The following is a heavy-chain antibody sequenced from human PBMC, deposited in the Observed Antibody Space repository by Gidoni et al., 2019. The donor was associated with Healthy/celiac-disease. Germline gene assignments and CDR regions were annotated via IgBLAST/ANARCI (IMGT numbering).Heavy chain of an antibody. Sequence: QLQLQESGPGLVKPSETLSLTCTVSGGSISSSSYYWGWIRQPPGKGLEWIGSIYYSGSTYYNTSLKSRVTISVDTSKNQFSLKLSSVTAADTAVYYCARHTGRYSSGWYRSFDIWGQGTMVTVSS. CDR3: ARHTGRYSSGWYRSFDI. D-gene: IGHD6-19*01. V-gene: IGHV4-39*01. CDR1: GGSISSSSYY. J-gene: IGHJ3*02. CDR2: IYYSGST.